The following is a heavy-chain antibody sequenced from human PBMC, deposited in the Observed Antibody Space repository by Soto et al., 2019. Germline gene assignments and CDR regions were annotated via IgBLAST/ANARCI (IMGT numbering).Heavy chain of an antibody. CDR2: ISAYNGNT. J-gene: IGHJ6*02. D-gene: IGHD1-20*01. V-gene: IGHV1-18*01. Sequence: ASVKVSCKASGYTFTSYGISWVRQAPGQGLEWMGWISAYNGNTNYAQKLQGRVTMTTDTSTSTAYMELRSLRSDDTAVYYCARDVINWNYYYYGMEVWGQGTTVTVSS. CDR1: GYTFTSYG. CDR3: ARDVINWNYYYYGMEV.